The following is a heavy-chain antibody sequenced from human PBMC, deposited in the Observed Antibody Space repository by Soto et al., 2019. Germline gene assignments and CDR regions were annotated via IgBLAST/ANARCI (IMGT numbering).Heavy chain of an antibody. CDR1: GGSISSSNW. Sequence: QVQLQESGPGLVKPSGTLSLTCGVFGGSISSSNWWSWVRQPPGKGLEWIGKIYHSGSANYNPSRKSRVTISVDKSKNQFSLRLSSVTAADTAVYYCARERDHYYDSSGYYGFDPWGQGTLVTVSS. CDR3: ARERDHYYDSSGYYGFDP. V-gene: IGHV4-4*02. J-gene: IGHJ5*02. CDR2: IYHSGSA. D-gene: IGHD3-22*01.